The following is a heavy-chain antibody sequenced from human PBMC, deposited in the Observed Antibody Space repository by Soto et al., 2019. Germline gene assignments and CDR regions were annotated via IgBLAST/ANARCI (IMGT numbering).Heavy chain of an antibody. CDR1: GGSISSYY. Sequence: SETLSLTCTVSGGSISSYYWSWIRQPPGKGLEWIGYIYYSGSTNYNPSLKSRVTISVDTSKNQFSLKLSSVTAADTAVYYCAREHRYYYGSGSYYNWFDPWGQGTLVTVSS. CDR2: IYYSGST. CDR3: AREHRYYYGSGSYYNWFDP. V-gene: IGHV4-59*01. D-gene: IGHD3-10*01. J-gene: IGHJ5*02.